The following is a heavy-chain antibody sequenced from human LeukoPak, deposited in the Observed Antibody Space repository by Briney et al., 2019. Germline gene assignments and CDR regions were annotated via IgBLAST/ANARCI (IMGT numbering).Heavy chain of an antibody. D-gene: IGHD3-3*01. CDR3: ARTASDYDFWSALGD. CDR1: GGSISSGSYY. Sequence: SETLSLTCTVSGGSISSGSYYWSWIRQPAGKGLEWIGRIYTSGSTNYNPSLKSRVTISVDTSKNQFSLKLSSVTAADTAVYYCARTASDYDFWSALGDWGQGTLVTVSS. J-gene: IGHJ4*02. V-gene: IGHV4-61*02. CDR2: IYTSGST.